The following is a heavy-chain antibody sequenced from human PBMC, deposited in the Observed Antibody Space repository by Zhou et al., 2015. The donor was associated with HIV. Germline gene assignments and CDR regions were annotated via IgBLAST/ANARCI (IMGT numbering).Heavy chain of an antibody. CDR3: VRDDNWAFDY. CDR1: GFTFSSYG. V-gene: IGHV3-48*01. J-gene: IGHJ4*02. Sequence: VQLVESGGGVVQPGRSLRLSCAASGFTFSSYGMHWVRQAPGKGLEWVSYISGSSRIIYYGDSVKGRFTISRDNAKNSVNLQLSSLRGEDTAVYYCVRDDNWAFDYWGLGTLVTVSS. CDR2: ISGSSRII. D-gene: IGHD3-16*01.